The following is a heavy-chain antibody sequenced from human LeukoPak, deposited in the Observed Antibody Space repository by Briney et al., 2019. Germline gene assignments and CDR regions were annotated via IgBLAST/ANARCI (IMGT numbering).Heavy chain of an antibody. D-gene: IGHD2-15*01. V-gene: IGHV1-24*01. J-gene: IGHJ4*02. Sequence: ASVKVSCKVSGYTLTELSMHWVRQAPGKGLEWMGGFDPEDGETIYAQKFQGRVTMTEDTSTDTAYMELSSLRSEDTAVYYCATVYCSGGSRYSEFGYWGQGTLVTVSS. CDR1: GYTLTELS. CDR3: ATVYCSGGSRYSEFGY. CDR2: FDPEDGET.